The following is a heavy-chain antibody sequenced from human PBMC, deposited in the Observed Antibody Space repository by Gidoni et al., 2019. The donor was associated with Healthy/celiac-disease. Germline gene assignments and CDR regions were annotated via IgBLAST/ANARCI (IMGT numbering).Heavy chain of an antibody. CDR2: IWYDGSNK. D-gene: IGHD1-20*01. CDR1: GFTFSSSG. Sequence: QVQLVESGGGVVQPGRSLRLSCAASGFTFSSSGMHWVRQAPGKGLEWVAVIWYDGSNKYYADSVKGRFTISRDNSKNTLYLQMNSLRAEDTAVYYRARDSVLPITGIEGYFQHWGQGTLVTVSS. J-gene: IGHJ1*01. V-gene: IGHV3-33*01. CDR3: ARDSVLPITGIEGYFQH.